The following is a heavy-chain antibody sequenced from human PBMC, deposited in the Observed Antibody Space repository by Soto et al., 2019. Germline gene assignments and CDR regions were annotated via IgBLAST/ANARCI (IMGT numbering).Heavy chain of an antibody. CDR3: AKASCTTSNCYVPDY. V-gene: IGHV3-23*01. CDR1: GFSFSTYT. D-gene: IGHD2-8*01. Sequence: EVQLLESGGGLVQPGGSLRLSCAASGFSFSTYTMSWVRRAPGKGLEWVSAISGSGGSPSYADSVQGRFTISRDNPKKTLYLQMNSLRAEDTAVYYCAKASCTTSNCYVPDYWGQGTLVTVSS. CDR2: ISGSGGSP. J-gene: IGHJ4*02.